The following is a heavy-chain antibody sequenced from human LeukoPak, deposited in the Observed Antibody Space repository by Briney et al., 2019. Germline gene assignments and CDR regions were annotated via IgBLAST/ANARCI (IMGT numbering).Heavy chain of an antibody. D-gene: IGHD2-15*01. CDR2: IKQDGSEK. V-gene: IGHV3-7*01. CDR3: ARQRRYCSGGSCYQRTFDF. Sequence: GGSLRLSCAASGFIFSNYWMSWVRQAPGKGLEWVANIKQDGSEKYYVDSVKGRFTISRDNAKNSVYMQMNSLRAEDTAVYSCARQRRYCSGGSCYQRTFDFWGQGTLVTVSS. CDR1: GFIFSNYW. J-gene: IGHJ4*02.